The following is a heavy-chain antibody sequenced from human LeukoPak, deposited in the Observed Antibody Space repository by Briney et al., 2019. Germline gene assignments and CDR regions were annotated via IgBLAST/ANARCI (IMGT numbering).Heavy chain of an antibody. J-gene: IGHJ6*02. Sequence: GGSLRLSCAASGCTFSGSAMHWVRQASGKGLEWVGRIRSKANSYATAYAASVKGRFTISRDDSKNTAYLQMNSLKTEDTAVYYCTRHGAGSYSHYYYGMDVWGQGTTVTVSS. CDR1: GCTFSGSA. D-gene: IGHD3-10*01. CDR3: TRHGAGSYSHYYYGMDV. V-gene: IGHV3-73*01. CDR2: IRSKANSYAT.